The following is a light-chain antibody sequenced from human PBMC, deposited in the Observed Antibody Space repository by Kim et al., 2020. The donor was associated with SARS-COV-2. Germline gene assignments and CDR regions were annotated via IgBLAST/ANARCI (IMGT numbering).Light chain of an antibody. Sequence: GRSCTSSCAGTSSDVGYYNSVSWYLQQPGKAPNVIVYDVSERASGVSNRFSGSQSGNRASLTISGLRAEDEADYYCNSHTTSSTYVFGSGTKVTVL. CDR1: SSDVGYYNS. J-gene: IGLJ1*01. V-gene: IGLV2-14*04. CDR3: NSHTTSSTYV. CDR2: DVS.